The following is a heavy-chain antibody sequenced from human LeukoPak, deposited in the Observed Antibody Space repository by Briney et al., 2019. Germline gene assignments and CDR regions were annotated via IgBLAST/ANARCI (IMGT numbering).Heavy chain of an antibody. CDR1: GGSISSSSYY. D-gene: IGHD6-19*01. Sequence: SETLSLTCTVSGGSISSSSYYWGWIRQPPGKGLEWIGRIHPSGSTNYNPPLKSRLTVSVDTSKNQFSLKLSSVTAADTAVYYCARDGGSGWYDYWGQGTLVTVSA. CDR2: IHPSGST. CDR3: ARDGGSGWYDY. V-gene: IGHV4-39*07. J-gene: IGHJ4*02.